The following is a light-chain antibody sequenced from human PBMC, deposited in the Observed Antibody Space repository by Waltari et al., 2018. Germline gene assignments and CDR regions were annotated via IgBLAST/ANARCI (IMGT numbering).Light chain of an antibody. V-gene: IGKV1-5*03. CDR1: QSISSW. CDR2: KAS. J-gene: IGKJ3*01. Sequence: DIQMTQSPSTLSASVGDRVTITCRASQSISSWLAWYQQKPGKAPKLLIYKASSLESGVPSRFSGSGSGTEFTITISSLQPDDFASYYCQHYNSPITFGPGTKVDIK. CDR3: QHYNSPIT.